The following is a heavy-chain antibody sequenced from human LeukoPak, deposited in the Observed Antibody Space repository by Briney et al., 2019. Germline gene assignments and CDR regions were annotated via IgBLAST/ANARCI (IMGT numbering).Heavy chain of an antibody. CDR2: ISSSSSYI. CDR3: ARVGIAAAGYSFDY. CDR1: GFTFSSYS. D-gene: IGHD6-13*01. J-gene: IGHJ4*02. V-gene: IGHV3-21*01. Sequence: PEGSLRLSCAASGFTFSSYSMNWVRQAPGKGLEWVSSISSSSSYIYYADSVKGRFTISRDNAKNSLYLQMNSLRAEDTAVYYCARVGIAAAGYSFDYWGQGTLVTVSS.